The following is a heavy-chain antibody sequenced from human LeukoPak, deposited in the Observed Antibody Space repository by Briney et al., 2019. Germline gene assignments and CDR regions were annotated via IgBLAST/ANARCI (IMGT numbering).Heavy chain of an antibody. J-gene: IGHJ5*02. Sequence: GGSLRLSCAASGFTFNSYSMNWVRQAPGKGLEWVSSISSSSSYIYYADSVKGRFTISRDNAKNSLYLQMNSLRAEDTAVYYCARAPSAWILNWFDPWGQGTLVTVSS. CDR2: ISSSSSYI. CDR1: GFTFNSYS. D-gene: IGHD5-18*01. CDR3: ARAPSAWILNWFDP. V-gene: IGHV3-21*01.